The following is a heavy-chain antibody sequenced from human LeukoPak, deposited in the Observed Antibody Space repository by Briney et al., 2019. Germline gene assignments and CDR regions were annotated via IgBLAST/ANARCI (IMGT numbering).Heavy chain of an antibody. CDR1: GGSISSGDYY. J-gene: IGHJ3*02. V-gene: IGHV4-30-4*08. D-gene: IGHD3-3*01. CDR3: ARDLNYDFWSGYYPLDAFDI. Sequence: SETLSLTCTVSGGSISSGDYYWSWIRQPPGKGLEWIGYIYYSGSTYYNPSLKSRVTISVDTSKNQFSLKLSSVTAADTAVYYCARDLNYDFWSGYYPLDAFDIWGQGTMVTVSS. CDR2: IYYSGST.